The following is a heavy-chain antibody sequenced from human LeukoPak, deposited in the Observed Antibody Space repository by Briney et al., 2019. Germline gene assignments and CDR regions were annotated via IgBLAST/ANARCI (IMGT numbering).Heavy chain of an antibody. V-gene: IGHV3-74*01. Sequence: PGGSLRLSCTASGFSFSGHWMHWARQLPGKGLVWVSRISPTGSTTSYADSVKGRFTVSRDNAKNTLYLQVNNLRAEDTAVYYCAKSPSQATVTTVYRYWGQGTLVTVSS. J-gene: IGHJ4*02. CDR2: ISPTGSTT. CDR1: GFSFSGHW. CDR3: AKSPSQATVTTVYRY. D-gene: IGHD4-11*01.